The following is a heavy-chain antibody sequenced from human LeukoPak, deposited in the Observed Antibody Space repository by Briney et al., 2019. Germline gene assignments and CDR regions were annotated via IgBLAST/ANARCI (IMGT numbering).Heavy chain of an antibody. D-gene: IGHD6-13*01. V-gene: IGHV3-23*01. CDR3: AKDRSSSWYGDAFDI. CDR2: TSGSGGST. J-gene: IGHJ3*02. CDR1: GFTFSSYA. Sequence: PGGSLRLSCAASGFTFSSYAMSWVRQAPGKGLEWVSSTSGSGGSTYYADSVKGRFTISRDNSKNTLFLQMNSLRVEDTAVYYCAKDRSSSWYGDAFDIWGQGTTVTVYS.